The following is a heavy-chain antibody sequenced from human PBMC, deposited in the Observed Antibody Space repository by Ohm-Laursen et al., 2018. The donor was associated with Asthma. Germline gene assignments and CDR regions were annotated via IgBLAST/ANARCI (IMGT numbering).Heavy chain of an antibody. D-gene: IGHD3-16*02. CDR1: GITFSDSY. V-gene: IGHV3-11*01. CDR3: AKVVVMDV. Sequence: SLRLSCTASGITFSDSYMTWIRQAPGKGLEWISYISASAGTMYYADSVKGRFTISRDNAKKSLFLHMSSLRAEDTAVYYCAKVVVMDVWGQGTTVTVSS. J-gene: IGHJ6*02. CDR2: ISASAGTM.